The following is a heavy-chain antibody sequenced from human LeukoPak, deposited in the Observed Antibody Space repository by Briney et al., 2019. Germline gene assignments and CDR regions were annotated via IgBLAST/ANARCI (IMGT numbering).Heavy chain of an antibody. Sequence: GGSLRLSCAASGFTFDDYGMSCVRQAPGKGLEWVSGINWNGGSTGYADSVKGRFTISRDNAKNSLYLQMNSLRAEDTALYYCAKDGGWYFNQMDVWGQGTTVTVSS. CDR3: AKDGGWYFNQMDV. CDR1: GFTFDDYG. D-gene: IGHD6-19*01. J-gene: IGHJ6*02. V-gene: IGHV3-20*04. CDR2: INWNGGST.